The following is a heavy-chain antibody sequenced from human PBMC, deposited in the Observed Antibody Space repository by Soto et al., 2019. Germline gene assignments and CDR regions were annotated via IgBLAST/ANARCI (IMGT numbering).Heavy chain of an antibody. CDR1: GDTFGFYT. D-gene: IGHD3-10*01. J-gene: IGHJ4*02. Sequence: GASVKVSCKASGDTFGFYTINWVRQAPGLGLEWMGRVNPIVSMSNYAQKFQGRVTITADKSTNTAYMQLSSLRSEDTAIYYCAANYGSGYRAFDYWGQGALVTVSS. CDR3: AANYGSGYRAFDY. CDR2: VNPIVSMS. V-gene: IGHV1-69*02.